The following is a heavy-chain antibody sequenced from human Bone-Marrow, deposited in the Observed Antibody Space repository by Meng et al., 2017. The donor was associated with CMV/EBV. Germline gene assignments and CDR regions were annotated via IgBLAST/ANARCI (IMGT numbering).Heavy chain of an antibody. CDR2: ITAYNGDT. Sequence: ASVKVSCKASGYTFTKYGISWVRQAPGQGLEWVGWITAYNGDTNNAQKFQGRVTMTRDMSLSTAYMELSRLRSDDTAVYYCAREISGSYSAGGYWGQGTLVTVSS. CDR1: GYTFTKYG. CDR3: AREISGSYSAGGY. D-gene: IGHD1-26*01. J-gene: IGHJ4*02. V-gene: IGHV1-18*01.